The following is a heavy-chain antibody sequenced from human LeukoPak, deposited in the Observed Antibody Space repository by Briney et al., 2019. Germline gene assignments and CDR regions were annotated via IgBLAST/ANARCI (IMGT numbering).Heavy chain of an antibody. CDR2: IKQDGSEK. CDR1: GFTFSSSW. D-gene: IGHD5-18*01. J-gene: IGHJ4*02. Sequence: GGSLRLSCAASGFTFSSSWMSWVRQAPGKGLEWVANIKQDGSEKYYVDSVKGRFTISRDNAKNSLYLQMNSLRAEDTAVYYCARDQGFHSYGYGGGQGTLVTVSS. V-gene: IGHV3-7*01. CDR3: ARDQGFHSYGYG.